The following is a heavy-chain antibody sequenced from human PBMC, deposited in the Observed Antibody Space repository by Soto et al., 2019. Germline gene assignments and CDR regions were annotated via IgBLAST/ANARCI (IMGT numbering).Heavy chain of an antibody. CDR1: GGSISSGGYS. CDR3: AQSNIILATTVWFDP. Sequence: PSETLSLTCAVSGGSISSGGYSWSWIRQPPGKGLEWIGYMYHSGSTYYNPSLKSRVTISIDTSKNQFSLKLNSVTAADTAVYYCAQSNIILATTVWFDPWGQGTLVTVPS. V-gene: IGHV4-30-2*01. D-gene: IGHD5-12*01. J-gene: IGHJ5*02. CDR2: MYHSGST.